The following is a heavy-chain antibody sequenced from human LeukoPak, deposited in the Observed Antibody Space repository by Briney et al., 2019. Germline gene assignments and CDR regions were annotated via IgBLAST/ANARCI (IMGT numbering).Heavy chain of an antibody. CDR2: ISWNSGSI. V-gene: IGHV3-9*01. J-gene: IGHJ4*02. CDR1: GFTFHDYA. CDR3: AKEAVTPMYYFDY. D-gene: IGHD4-17*01. Sequence: PGRSLRLSCAASGFTFHDYAMHWVRQAPGKGLEWVSGISWNSGSIGYADSVKGRFTISRDNAKNSLYLQMNSLRAEDTALYYCAKEAVTPMYYFDYWGQGTLVTVSS.